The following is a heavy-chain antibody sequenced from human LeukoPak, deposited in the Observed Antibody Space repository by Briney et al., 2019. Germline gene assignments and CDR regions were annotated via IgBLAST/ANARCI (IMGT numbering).Heavy chain of an antibody. D-gene: IGHD3-10*01. CDR1: GGSISSNAYF. CDR3: VRGLDYYGST. J-gene: IGHJ5*02. CDR2: IYYRGST. V-gene: IGHV4-39*07. Sequence: SETLSLTCTVSGGSISSNAYFWGWIRQPPGEGLEWLGSIYYRGSTYYSPSLKSRVTISVDTSKNQFSLRLSSVTAADTAVYYCVRGLDYYGSTWGQGTLVTVSS.